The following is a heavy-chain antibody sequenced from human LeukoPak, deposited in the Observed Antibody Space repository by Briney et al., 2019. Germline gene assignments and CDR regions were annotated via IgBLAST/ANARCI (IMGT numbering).Heavy chain of an antibody. Sequence: GGSLRLSCAASGFTFSSYGMSWVRQAPGKGLEWVSSISSNGGSTYYADSVKGRFTISRDNSKNTLDLQMDSLRAKDTAVYYCANLRTYYGDYFDSWGQGTLVTVSS. CDR2: ISSNGGST. CDR3: ANLRTYYGDYFDS. J-gene: IGHJ4*02. D-gene: IGHD4-17*01. CDR1: GFTFSSYG. V-gene: IGHV3-23*01.